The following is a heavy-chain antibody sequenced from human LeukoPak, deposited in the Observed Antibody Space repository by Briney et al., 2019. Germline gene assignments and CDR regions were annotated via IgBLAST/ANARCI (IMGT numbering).Heavy chain of an antibody. Sequence: HPGGSLRLSCAASGFTFSSYAMSWVRQAPGKSLEWVSGIGGSGSRTYYADSVKGRFTISRDNSKNTLYLQMNSLRAEDTAVYYCARGSGSPGNYWGQGTLVTVSS. V-gene: IGHV3-23*01. CDR2: IGGSGSRT. D-gene: IGHD1-26*01. CDR3: ARGSGSPGNY. J-gene: IGHJ4*02. CDR1: GFTFSSYA.